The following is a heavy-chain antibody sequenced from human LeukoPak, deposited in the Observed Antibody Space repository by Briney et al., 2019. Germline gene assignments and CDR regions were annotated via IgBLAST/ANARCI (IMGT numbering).Heavy chain of an antibody. D-gene: IGHD5-18*01. J-gene: IGHJ5*02. CDR2: INPNSGGT. CDR3: AREGSYGYSWFDP. CDR1: GYTFTGYY. Sequence: ASVKVSCKASGYTFTGYYMHWVGQAPGQGLEWMGRINPNSGGTNYAQKFQGRVTMTRDTSISTAYMELSRLRSDDTAVYYCAREGSYGYSWFDPWGQGTLVTVSS. V-gene: IGHV1-2*06.